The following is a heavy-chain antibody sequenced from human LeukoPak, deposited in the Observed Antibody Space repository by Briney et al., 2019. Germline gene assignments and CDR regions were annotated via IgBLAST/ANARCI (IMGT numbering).Heavy chain of an antibody. J-gene: IGHJ6*04. CDR2: ISSSGSTI. D-gene: IGHD3-10*02. V-gene: IGHV3-48*03. CDR3: AELGITMIGGV. Sequence: GGSLRLSCAASGFTFSSYEMNWVRQAPGKGLEWVSYISSSGSTIYYADSVKGRFTISRDNAKNSLYLQMNSLRAEDTAIYYCAELGITMIGGVWSKGTTVTISS. CDR1: GFTFSSYE.